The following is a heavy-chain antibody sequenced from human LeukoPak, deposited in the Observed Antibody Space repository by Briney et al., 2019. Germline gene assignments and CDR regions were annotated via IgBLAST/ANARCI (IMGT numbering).Heavy chain of an antibody. V-gene: IGHV4-59*11. D-gene: IGHD3-22*01. CDR2: IYYSGST. CDR1: GGSIGSHY. CDR3: AREYYDSSGYYPNYFDY. J-gene: IGHJ4*02. Sequence: SETLSLTCTVSGGSIGSHYWSWIRQPPGKGLEWIGYIYYSGSTNYNPSLKSRVTISVDTSKNQFSLKLSSVTAADTAVYYCAREYYDSSGYYPNYFDYWGQGTLVTVSS.